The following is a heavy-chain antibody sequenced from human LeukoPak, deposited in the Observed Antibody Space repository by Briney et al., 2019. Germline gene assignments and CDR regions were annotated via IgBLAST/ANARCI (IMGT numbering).Heavy chain of an antibody. Sequence: ASVEVSCKASGYTFTSYDINWVRQATGQGLEWMGWMNPNSGNTGYAQKFQGSVTITRNTSISTAYMELSSLRSEDTAVYYCARVFEDSYYYYYYMDVWGKGTTVTVSS. CDR3: ARVFEDSYYYYYYMDV. D-gene: IGHD2-21*01. CDR1: GYTFTSYD. CDR2: MNPNSGNT. V-gene: IGHV1-8*03. J-gene: IGHJ6*03.